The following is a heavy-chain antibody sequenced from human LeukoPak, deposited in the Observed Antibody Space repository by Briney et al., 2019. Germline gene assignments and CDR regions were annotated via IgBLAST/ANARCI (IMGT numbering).Heavy chain of an antibody. Sequence: ASVKVSCKTSGYTFSTYDINWLRQAAGQGFEWMGWMNPNSANTGFAQKFQGRAAITRDTSTATAYLELSSLTSEDTAVYYCARAIRYQLLSDYWGQGTLVTVSS. D-gene: IGHD2-2*01. CDR2: MNPNSANT. CDR3: ARAIRYQLLSDY. CDR1: GYTFSTYD. J-gene: IGHJ4*02. V-gene: IGHV1-8*03.